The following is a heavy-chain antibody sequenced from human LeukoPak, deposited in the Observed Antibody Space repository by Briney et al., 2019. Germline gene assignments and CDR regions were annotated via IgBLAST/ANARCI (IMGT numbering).Heavy chain of an antibody. V-gene: IGHV4-39*01. CDR2: IYYSGSP. D-gene: IGHD5-18*01. J-gene: IGHJ4*02. CDR1: GGPITSSSYY. CDR3: ARLDSYGYVLEY. Sequence: SETLSLTCTVSGGPITSSSYYWGWIRQPPGKGLEWIGSIYYSGSPYYNPSLKSRVTISLDTSKKQFSLKLSSVTAADTAVYYCARLDSYGYVLEYWGQGTLVTVSS.